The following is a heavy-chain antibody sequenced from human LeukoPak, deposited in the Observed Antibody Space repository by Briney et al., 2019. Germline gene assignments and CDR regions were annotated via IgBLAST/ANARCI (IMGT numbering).Heavy chain of an antibody. Sequence: ASVKVSCKASGYTFTSYYMHWVRQAPGQGLEWMGIINPSGGSTSYAQKFQGRVTMTRDTSTSTVYVELSSLRSEDTAVYYCARVNVLRYFDWLLPEGAFDPWGQGTLVTVSS. V-gene: IGHV1-46*01. D-gene: IGHD3-9*01. CDR3: ARVNVLRYFDWLLPEGAFDP. CDR1: GYTFTSYY. CDR2: INPSGGST. J-gene: IGHJ5*02.